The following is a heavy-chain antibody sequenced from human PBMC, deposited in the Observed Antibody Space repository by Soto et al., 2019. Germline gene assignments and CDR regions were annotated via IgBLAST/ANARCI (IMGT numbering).Heavy chain of an antibody. V-gene: IGHV3-15*01. CDR3: TTDPTKHNWFDP. J-gene: IGHJ5*02. D-gene: IGHD1-1*01. CDR1: GFTFSNAW. CDR2: IKSKTGGGTT. Sequence: LRLSCAASGFTFSNAWMSWVRQAPGKGLEWVGRIKSKTGGGTTDYAAPVKGRFTISRDDSKNTLYLQMNSLKTEDTAVYYCTTDPTKHNWFDPWGQGTLVTVSS.